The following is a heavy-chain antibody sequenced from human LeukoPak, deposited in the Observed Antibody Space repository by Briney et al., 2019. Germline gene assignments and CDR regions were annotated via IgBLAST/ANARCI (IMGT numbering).Heavy chain of an antibody. CDR3: ARRAGSDITIFGVVWHDQYYFDY. J-gene: IGHJ4*02. Sequence: SVKVSCKASGGTFSSYAISWVRQAPGQGLEWMGGIIPIFGTANYAQKFQGRVTITADESTSTAYMELSSLRSEDTAVYYCARRAGSDITIFGVVWHDQYYFDYWGQGTLVTVSS. CDR1: GGTFSSYA. V-gene: IGHV1-69*13. CDR2: IIPIFGTA. D-gene: IGHD3-3*01.